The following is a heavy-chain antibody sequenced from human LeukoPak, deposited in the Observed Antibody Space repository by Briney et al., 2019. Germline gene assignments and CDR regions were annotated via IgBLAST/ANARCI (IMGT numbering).Heavy chain of an antibody. CDR2: INPNSGGT. CDR3: ARGTLGRYFDWLELIFDY. CDR1: GYTFTGYY. V-gene: IGHV1-2*02. Sequence: ASVKVSCKASGYTFTGYYMHWVRQAPGQGLEWMGWINPNSGGTNYAQKFQGRVTMTRDTSISTAYMELSRLRSDDTAVYYCARGTLGRYFDWLELIFDYWGQGTLVTVSS. J-gene: IGHJ4*02. D-gene: IGHD3-9*01.